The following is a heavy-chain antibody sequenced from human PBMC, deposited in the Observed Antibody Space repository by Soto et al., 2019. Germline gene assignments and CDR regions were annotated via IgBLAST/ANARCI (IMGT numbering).Heavy chain of an antibody. D-gene: IGHD3-22*01. Sequence: EVQLVESGGGLVQPGGSLRLSCAASGFTFSSYWMHWVRQAPGKGLVWVSRINSDGSSTSYADSVKGRFTISRDNAKKTLDLQTNSLRAQDTAVYYCARGSPRWYDSSAYFDDWGQGTLVTVSS. CDR3: ARGSPRWYDSSAYFDD. CDR1: GFTFSSYW. CDR2: INSDGSST. J-gene: IGHJ4*02. V-gene: IGHV3-74*01.